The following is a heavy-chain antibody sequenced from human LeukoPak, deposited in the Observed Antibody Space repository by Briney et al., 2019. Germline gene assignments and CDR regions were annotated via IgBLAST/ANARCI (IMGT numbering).Heavy chain of an antibody. CDR3: ATRGARWLQLGY. CDR2: INHSGST. D-gene: IGHD5-24*01. Sequence: SSETLSLTCAVYGGSFSGYYWSWIRQPPGKGLEWLGEINHSGSTNYNPSLKSRVTISVDTSKNQFSLKLSSVTAADTAVYYCATRGARWLQLGYWGQGTLVTVSS. J-gene: IGHJ4*02. V-gene: IGHV4-34*01. CDR1: GGSFSGYY.